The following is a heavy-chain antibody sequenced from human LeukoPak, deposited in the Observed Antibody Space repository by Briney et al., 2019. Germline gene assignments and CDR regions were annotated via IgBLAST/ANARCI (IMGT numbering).Heavy chain of an antibody. CDR1: GGSISSYY. CDR3: ARVIPGSSGWYYYYYYMDV. Sequence: SETLSLTCTVSGGSISSYYWSWIRQPAGKGLEWIGRIETSGSTNYKPSLKSRVTMSVDTSKNQFSLKLSSVTAADTAVYYCARVIPGSSGWYYYYYYMDVWGKGTTVTISS. J-gene: IGHJ6*03. D-gene: IGHD6-19*01. CDR2: IETSGST. V-gene: IGHV4-4*07.